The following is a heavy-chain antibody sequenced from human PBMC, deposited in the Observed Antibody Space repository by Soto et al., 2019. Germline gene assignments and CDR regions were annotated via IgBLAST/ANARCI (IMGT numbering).Heavy chain of an antibody. V-gene: IGHV3-23*01. J-gene: IGHJ6*02. D-gene: IGHD6-19*01. Sequence: GGSLRLSCAASGFTFSSYAMSWVRQAPGKGLEWVSAISGSGGSTYYADSVKGRFTISRDNSKNTLYLQMNSLRAEDTAVYYCAKSAIGAVADRVYYYGMDVWGQGTTVTVSS. CDR2: ISGSGGST. CDR3: AKSAIGAVADRVYYYGMDV. CDR1: GFTFSSYA.